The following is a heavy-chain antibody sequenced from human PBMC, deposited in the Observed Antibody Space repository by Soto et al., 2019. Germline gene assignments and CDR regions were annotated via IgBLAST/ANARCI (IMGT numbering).Heavy chain of an antibody. Sequence: GALVKVSCKASGYTFTSYGISWVRQAPGRGLEWMGWISAYNGNTNYAQKLQGRVTMTTDTSTSTAYMELRSLRSDDTAVYYCARLFGSDFWSGYYTGARNYYYYMDVWGKGTTVTVSS. CDR1: GYTFTSYG. D-gene: IGHD3-3*01. CDR2: ISAYNGNT. CDR3: ARLFGSDFWSGYYTGARNYYYYMDV. V-gene: IGHV1-18*01. J-gene: IGHJ6*03.